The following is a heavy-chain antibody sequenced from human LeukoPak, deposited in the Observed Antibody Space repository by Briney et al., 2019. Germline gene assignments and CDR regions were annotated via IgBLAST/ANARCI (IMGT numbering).Heavy chain of an antibody. V-gene: IGHV3-30-3*01. CDR1: GFTFSSYA. CDR3: ARGNSYAQEAFDI. Sequence: GGSLRLSCAASGFTFSSYAMHWVRQAPGKGLEWVAVIPYDGSNKYYADSVKGRFTISRDNSKNTLYLQMNSLRAEDTAVYYCARGNSYAQEAFDIWGQGTMVTVSS. D-gene: IGHD5-18*01. CDR2: IPYDGSNK. J-gene: IGHJ3*02.